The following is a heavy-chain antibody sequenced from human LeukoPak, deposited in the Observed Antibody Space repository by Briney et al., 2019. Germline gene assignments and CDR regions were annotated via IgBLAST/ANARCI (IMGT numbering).Heavy chain of an antibody. V-gene: IGHV3-33*01. CDR3: ARRAPKYYFDY. CDR2: IWYDGSNK. J-gene: IGHJ4*02. CDR1: GFTFSSYG. Sequence: GGSLRLSCAASGFTFSSYGMHWVRQAPGKGLEWVAVIWYDGSNKYYADSVKGRFTISRDNSKNTLYLQTNSLRAEDTAVYYCARRAPKYYFDYWGQGTLVTVSS.